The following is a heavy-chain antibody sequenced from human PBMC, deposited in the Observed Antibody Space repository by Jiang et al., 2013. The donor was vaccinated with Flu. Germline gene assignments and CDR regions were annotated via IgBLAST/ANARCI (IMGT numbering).Heavy chain of an antibody. V-gene: IGHV6-1*01. CDR1: GDSVSSNSAA. Sequence: SQTLSLTCAISGDSVSSNSAAWNWIRQSPSRGLEWLGRTYYRSKWYNDYAVSVRSRLTINPDTSKNQFSLHLNSVTPEDTAVYYCTRDGTFIAAYNYWGQGTLVTVSS. CDR3: TRDGTFIAAYNY. CDR2: TYYRSKWYN. D-gene: IGHD6-13*01. J-gene: IGHJ4*02.